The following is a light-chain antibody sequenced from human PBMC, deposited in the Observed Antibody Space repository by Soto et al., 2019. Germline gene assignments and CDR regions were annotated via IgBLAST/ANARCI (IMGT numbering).Light chain of an antibody. CDR2: TAS. V-gene: IGKV1-39*01. CDR3: QQYTYSST. Sequence: DIQMTQSPSSLTASVGESVTITCRASQRISNLLNWYQQKPGQAPELLIHTASSLKSGVPSRFRGSGSGTDFTLTISRLEPDAFATYCCQQYTYSSTFGQGTKVDI. CDR1: QRISNL. J-gene: IGKJ1*01.